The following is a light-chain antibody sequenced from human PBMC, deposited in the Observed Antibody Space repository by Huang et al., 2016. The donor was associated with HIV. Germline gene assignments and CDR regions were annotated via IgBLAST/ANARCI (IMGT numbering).Light chain of an antibody. Sequence: DIQLTQSPSSLSASVGDRVAITCHTSQFVGTYLNWYQQKPGRAPKLVIHGASSLQGGVPSRFSGRGAGTDFTLTIDGLQPEDFATYYCQQCYLAPLTFGGGTKVEI. J-gene: IGKJ4*01. V-gene: IGKV1-39*01. CDR1: QFVGTY. CDR3: QQCYLAPLT. CDR2: GAS.